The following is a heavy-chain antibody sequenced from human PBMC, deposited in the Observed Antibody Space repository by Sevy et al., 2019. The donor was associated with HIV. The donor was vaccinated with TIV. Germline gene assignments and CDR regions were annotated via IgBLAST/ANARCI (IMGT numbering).Heavy chain of an antibody. Sequence: GGSLRLSCAASGLTLTTTGMSWVRQAPGKGLEWVAGVTSDGTTNYADCVRDRFTVSRDNSKNRLYLQLNSLRADDTAVFYCAGGDTTMITDLDYWGQGTLVTVSS. CDR2: VTSDGTT. D-gene: IGHD3-16*01. CDR3: AGGDTTMITDLDY. J-gene: IGHJ4*02. V-gene: IGHV3-23*01. CDR1: GLTLTTTG.